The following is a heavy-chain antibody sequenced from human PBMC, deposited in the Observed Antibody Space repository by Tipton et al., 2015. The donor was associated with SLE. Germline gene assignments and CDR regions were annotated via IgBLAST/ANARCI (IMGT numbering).Heavy chain of an antibody. CDR1: GGSITSSSYF. J-gene: IGHJ1*01. CDR2: INTGGGT. V-gene: IGHV4-39*02. D-gene: IGHD3-16*02. CDR3: ARSEGFQLLFQFLEH. Sequence: TLSLTCTVSGGSITSSSYFWGWIRQSPGKGLEWIGNINTGGGTYRNPSLMSRVTISLDTSKNHFSLYLTSVTAADTAVYYCARSEGFQLLFQFLEHWGQGTPVTVSS.